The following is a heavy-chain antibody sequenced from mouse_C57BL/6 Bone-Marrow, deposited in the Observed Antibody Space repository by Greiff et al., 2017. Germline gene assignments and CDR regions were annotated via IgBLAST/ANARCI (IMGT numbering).Heavy chain of an antibody. J-gene: IGHJ2*01. V-gene: IGHV1-66*01. D-gene: IGHD1-1*01. Sequence: VQLQQSGPELVKPGASVKISCKASGYSFTSYYIHWVKQRPGQGLEWIGWIYPGSGNTKYNEKFKGKATLTADTSSSTAYMQLSSLTSEDAAVYYCARVGYYGSSPYYFDYWGQGTTLTVSS. CDR2: IYPGSGNT. CDR1: GYSFTSYY. CDR3: ARVGYYGSSPYYFDY.